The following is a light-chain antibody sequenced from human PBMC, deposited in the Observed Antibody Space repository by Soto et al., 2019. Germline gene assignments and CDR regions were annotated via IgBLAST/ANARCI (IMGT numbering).Light chain of an antibody. Sequence: SVLAQPASVSGSPGQSITISCTGTSSDVGAYDAVSWYQQHPGKAPKLIIYEVNNRPSGVSNRFSGSKSANTASLTISGLQAEDEADYYCASYATNRDVLFGGGTQLTVL. CDR2: EVN. J-gene: IGLJ2*01. V-gene: IGLV2-14*01. CDR3: ASYATNRDVL. CDR1: SSDVGAYDA.